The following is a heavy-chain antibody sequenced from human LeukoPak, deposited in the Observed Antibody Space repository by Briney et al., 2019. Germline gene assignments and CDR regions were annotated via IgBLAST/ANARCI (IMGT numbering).Heavy chain of an antibody. CDR3: ARAPVLRFLEWSPIFDY. CDR1: GYTFTSYY. Sequence: ASVKVSCKASGYTFTSYYMHWVRQAPGQGLEWMGIINPSGGSTSYAQKFQGRVTMTRDTSTSTVYMELSSLRSEDTAVYYCARAPVLRFLEWSPIFDYWGQGTLVTVSS. D-gene: IGHD3-3*01. V-gene: IGHV1-46*01. CDR2: INPSGGST. J-gene: IGHJ4*02.